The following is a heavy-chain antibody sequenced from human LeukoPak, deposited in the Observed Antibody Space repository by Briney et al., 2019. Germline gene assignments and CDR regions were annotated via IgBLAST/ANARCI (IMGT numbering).Heavy chain of an antibody. V-gene: IGHV3-9*01. CDR1: GFTLDDYA. D-gene: IGHD3-16*02. J-gene: IGHJ4*02. CDR3: AKASSWGSYRYDYFDY. Sequence: PGGSLRLSCAASGFTLDDYAMHWVRQAPGKGLEWVSGISWNSGSIGYADSVKGRFTISRDNAKNSLYLQMNSLRAEDTALYYCAKASSWGSYRYDYFDYWGQGTLVTVSS. CDR2: ISWNSGSI.